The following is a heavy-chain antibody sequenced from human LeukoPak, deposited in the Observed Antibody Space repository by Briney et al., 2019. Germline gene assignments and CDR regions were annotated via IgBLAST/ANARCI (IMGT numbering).Heavy chain of an antibody. CDR1: GGSISSGGYF. Sequence: PSETLSLTCTVSGGSISSGGYFWSWIRQHPGRGLEWIGYIYNSGSTYYNPSLKSRVTISVDTSKNQFSLKLSSVTAADTAVYYCARGPLPPAAVYYFDYWGQGTLVTVSS. CDR2: IYNSGST. V-gene: IGHV4-31*03. D-gene: IGHD2-2*01. CDR3: ARGPLPPAAVYYFDY. J-gene: IGHJ4*02.